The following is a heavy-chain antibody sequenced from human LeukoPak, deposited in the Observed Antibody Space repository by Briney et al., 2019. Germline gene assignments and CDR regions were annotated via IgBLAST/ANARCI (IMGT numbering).Heavy chain of an antibody. Sequence: KPSETLSLTCAVYGGSFSGYYWSWIRQPPGKGLEWIGSIYYSGSTYYNPSLKSRVTISVDTSKNQFSLKLSSVTAADTAVYYCARAVTTKWDYYYMDVWGKGTTVTVSS. V-gene: IGHV4-34*01. CDR1: GGSFSGYY. CDR3: ARAVTTKWDYYYMDV. CDR2: IYYSGST. J-gene: IGHJ6*03. D-gene: IGHD4-17*01.